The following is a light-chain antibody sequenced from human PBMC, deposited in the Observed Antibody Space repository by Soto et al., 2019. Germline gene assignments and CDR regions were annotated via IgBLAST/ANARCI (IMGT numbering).Light chain of an antibody. V-gene: IGKV1-27*01. J-gene: IGKJ1*01. CDR1: RDIDNS. CDR2: AAS. CDR3: QKYNKAPWI. Sequence: DIQVTQSPPSLSASVGDRVTITCRASRDIDNSLAWYQQIPGKAPKLLIYAASTLQSGVPSRFRGSGSGTSFTLTITTLQSEDVATYYCQKYNKAPWIFGQGTKVEV.